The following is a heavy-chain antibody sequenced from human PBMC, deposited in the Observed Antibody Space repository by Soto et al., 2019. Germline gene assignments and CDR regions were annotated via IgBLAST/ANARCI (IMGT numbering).Heavy chain of an antibody. V-gene: IGHV1-8*01. CDR3: TRSSGWSMDDY. CDR2: MNPKSGNT. J-gene: IGHJ4*02. Sequence: QVQLVQSGAEVKKPGASVKVSCKASGYTFSRYDINWVRQAPGQGLQWMGWMNPKSGNTGYAQKFQGRVTVTRNTSTRTPYMELSSLRSEDTAVYYCTRSSGWSMDDYWGQGTLITVSS. CDR1: GYTFSRYD. D-gene: IGHD6-19*01.